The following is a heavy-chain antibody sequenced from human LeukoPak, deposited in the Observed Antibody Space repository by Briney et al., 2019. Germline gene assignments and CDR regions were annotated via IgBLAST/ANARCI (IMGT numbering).Heavy chain of an antibody. CDR1: GGSISSYY. CDR2: IYYSGST. V-gene: IGHV4-59*01. CDR3: ARDRWLGY. J-gene: IGHJ4*02. D-gene: IGHD5-18*01. Sequence: SETLSLTCTVSGGSISSYYWSWVRQPPGKGLEWIGYIYYSGSTNYNPSLKSRVTISVGTSKNQFSLKVSSVTAADTAVYYCARDRWLGYWGQGTLVTVSS.